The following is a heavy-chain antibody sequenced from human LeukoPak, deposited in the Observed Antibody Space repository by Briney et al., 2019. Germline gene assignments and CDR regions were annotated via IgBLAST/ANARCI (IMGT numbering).Heavy chain of an antibody. CDR2: ISAYDGNT. CDR3: ARAVRGYSYAYLPY. Sequence: EASVKFSCKASGYTFSSYGISWVRQAPGQGLEWMGWISAYDGNTDYAQNLQGRVTMTTDTSTSTAYMELRSLRSDDTAVYYCARAVRGYSYAYLPYWGQGTLVTVSS. CDR1: GYTFSSYG. J-gene: IGHJ4*02. D-gene: IGHD5-18*01. V-gene: IGHV1-18*01.